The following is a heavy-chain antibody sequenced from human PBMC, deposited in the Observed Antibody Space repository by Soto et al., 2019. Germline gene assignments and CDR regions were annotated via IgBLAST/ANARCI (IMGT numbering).Heavy chain of an antibody. CDR2: IYYSGST. D-gene: IGHD3-22*01. Sequence: SDTLSLTCTFSGGSISSSSYYWGGFRQPPGKGLEWIGSIYYSGSTYYNPSLKSRVTISVDTSKNQFSLKLSSVTATDTAVYYCARRLYYDSSGFEGGGMDVWGQGTTVTVSS. V-gene: IGHV4-39*01. CDR1: GGSISSSSYY. J-gene: IGHJ6*02. CDR3: ARRLYYDSSGFEGGGMDV.